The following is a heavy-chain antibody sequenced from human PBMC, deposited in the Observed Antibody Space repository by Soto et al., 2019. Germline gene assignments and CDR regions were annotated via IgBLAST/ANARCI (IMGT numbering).Heavy chain of an antibody. CDR1: GFTFSSYS. J-gene: IGHJ6*02. CDR3: ARDGCSSTSCYDWGSYYYYGMDV. D-gene: IGHD2-2*01. Sequence: ESGGGLVQPGGSLRLSCAASGFTFSSYSMNWVRQAPGKGLEWVSYISSSSSTIYYADSVKGRFTISRDNAKNSLYLQMNSLRDEDTAVYYCARDGCSSTSCYDWGSYYYYGMDVWGQGTTVTVSS. V-gene: IGHV3-48*02. CDR2: ISSSSSTI.